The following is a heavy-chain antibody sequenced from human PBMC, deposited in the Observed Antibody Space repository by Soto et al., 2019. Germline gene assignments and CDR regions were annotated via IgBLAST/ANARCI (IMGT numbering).Heavy chain of an antibody. D-gene: IGHD4-17*01. J-gene: IGHJ5*02. CDR3: ARDLALTTVTTRWSFWFDP. CDR2: IIPIFGTA. Sequence: ASVKVCCKASGGTFSSYAISWVRQAPGQGLEWMGGIIPIFGTANYAQKFQGRVTITADESTSTAYMELSSLRSEDTAVYYCARDLALTTVTTRWSFWFDPWGQGTLVTVSS. CDR1: GGTFSSYA. V-gene: IGHV1-69*13.